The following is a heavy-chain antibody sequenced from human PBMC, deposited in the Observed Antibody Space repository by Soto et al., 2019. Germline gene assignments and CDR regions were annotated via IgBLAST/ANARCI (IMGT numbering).Heavy chain of an antibody. V-gene: IGHV1-18*04. Sequence: ASVKVSCKASGYTFTSYGISWVRQAPGQGLEWMGWISAYNGSTHYADSVRGRFTISRDNSKNTLSLQMNSLTAEDTAVYFCAKRRGAGGHFDYWGQGALVTVSS. CDR2: ISAYNGST. CDR3: AKRRGAGGHFDY. J-gene: IGHJ4*02. D-gene: IGHD2-15*01. CDR1: GYTFTSYG.